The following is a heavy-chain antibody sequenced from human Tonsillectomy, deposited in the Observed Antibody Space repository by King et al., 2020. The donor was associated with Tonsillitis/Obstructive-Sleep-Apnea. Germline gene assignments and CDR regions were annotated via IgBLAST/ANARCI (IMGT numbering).Heavy chain of an antibody. CDR3: ARVIKVRGVRNYAFDI. CDR1: GYTFTSYD. J-gene: IGHJ3*02. CDR2: MNPNSGNT. D-gene: IGHD3-10*01. V-gene: IGHV1-8*01. Sequence: QLVQSGAEVKKPGASVKVSCKASGYTFTSYDINWVRQATGQGLEWMGWMNPNSGNTGYAQKFQGRVTMTRNTSISTAYMELSSLRSEDTAGYYCARVIKVRGVRNYAFDIWGQGTMVTVSS.